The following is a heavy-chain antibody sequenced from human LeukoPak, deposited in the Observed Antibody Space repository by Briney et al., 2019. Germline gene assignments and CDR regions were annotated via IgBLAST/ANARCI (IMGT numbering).Heavy chain of an antibody. CDR3: AADRLLWFGELPIHGMDV. Sequence: TSVKVSCKASGFTFTSSAVQWVRQARGQRLEWIGWIVVGSGNTNYAQKFQERVTITRDMSTSTAYMELSSLRSEDTAVYYCAADRLLWFGELPIHGMDVWGKGTTVNVSS. V-gene: IGHV1-58*01. CDR1: GFTFTSSA. D-gene: IGHD3-10*01. J-gene: IGHJ6*04. CDR2: IVVGSGNT.